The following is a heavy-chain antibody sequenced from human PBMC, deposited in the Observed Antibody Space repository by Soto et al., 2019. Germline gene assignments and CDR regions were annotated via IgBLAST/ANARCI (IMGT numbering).Heavy chain of an antibody. D-gene: IGHD5-12*01. J-gene: IGHJ4*02. Sequence: HPGGSLRLSCAASGFTFSSYAMSWVRQAPGKGLEWVSAISGSGGSTYYADSVKGRFTSSRDNSKNTLYLQMNSLRAEDKAVYYCAKDLKWLRSSYFDYWGQGTLVTVSS. V-gene: IGHV3-23*01. CDR2: ISGSGGST. CDR3: AKDLKWLRSSYFDY. CDR1: GFTFSSYA.